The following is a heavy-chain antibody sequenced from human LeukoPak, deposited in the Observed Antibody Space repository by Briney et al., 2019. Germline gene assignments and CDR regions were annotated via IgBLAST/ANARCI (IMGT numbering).Heavy chain of an antibody. D-gene: IGHD5-18*01. CDR1: GFIFSNYA. Sequence: GGSQRLSCAASGFIFSNYAMSWARQAPGKGLEWVSAISGSGGSTYYADSVKGRFTISRDNSKNTLYLQMNSLRAEDTAVYYCTKGTLWLPFDHWGQGTLVTVSS. V-gene: IGHV3-23*01. CDR3: TKGTLWLPFDH. J-gene: IGHJ4*02. CDR2: ISGSGGST.